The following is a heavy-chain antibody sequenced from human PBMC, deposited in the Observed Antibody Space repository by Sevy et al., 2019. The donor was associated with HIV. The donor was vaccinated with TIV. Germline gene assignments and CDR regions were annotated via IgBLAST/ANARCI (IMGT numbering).Heavy chain of an antibody. Sequence: GGSLRLSCAASGFTFSGSAMHWVRQASGKGLEWVGRIRSKANSYATAYAASGKGSFTISRDDSQNTAYLQMNSLKTQDTAVYYCTMVRYYDILTGNTGRGDGDNWFDPWGQGTLVTVSS. CDR1: GFTFSGSA. CDR2: IRSKANSYAT. D-gene: IGHD3-9*01. CDR3: TMVRYYDILTGNTGRGDGDNWFDP. V-gene: IGHV3-73*01. J-gene: IGHJ5*02.